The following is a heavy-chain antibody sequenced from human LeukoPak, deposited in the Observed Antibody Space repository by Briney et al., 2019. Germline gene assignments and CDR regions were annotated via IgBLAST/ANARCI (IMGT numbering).Heavy chain of an antibody. J-gene: IGHJ5*02. D-gene: IGHD2-21*02. CDR2: ISWNSGSI. V-gene: IGHV3-9*01. CDR1: GFTFDDYA. CDR3: AKDFGPWGDWRTGWFDP. Sequence: PGGSLRLSCAASGFTFDDYAMHWVRQAPGKGLEWVLGISWNSGSIGYADSVKGRFTISRDNAKKSLYLQMNSLRAEDTALYYCAKDFGPWGDWRTGWFDPWGQGTLVTVSS.